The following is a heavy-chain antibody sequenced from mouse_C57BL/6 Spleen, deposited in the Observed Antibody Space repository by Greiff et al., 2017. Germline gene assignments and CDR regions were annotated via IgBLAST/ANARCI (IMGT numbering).Heavy chain of an antibody. CDR2: IDPEDGDT. J-gene: IGHJ2*01. Sequence: EVMLVESGAELVRPGASVKLSCTASGFNIKDYYMHWVKQRPEQGLEWIGRIDPEDGDTEYAPKFQGKATMTADTSSNTAYLQLSSLTSEDTAVYYCTMGDYGSSFGYYFDYWGQGTTLTVSS. CDR1: GFNIKDYY. D-gene: IGHD1-1*01. CDR3: TMGDYGSSFGYYFDY. V-gene: IGHV14-1*01.